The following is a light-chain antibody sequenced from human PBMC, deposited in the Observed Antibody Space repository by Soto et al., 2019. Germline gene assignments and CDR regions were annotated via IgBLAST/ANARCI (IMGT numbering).Light chain of an antibody. J-gene: IGKJ3*01. CDR1: QSVGSS. CDR3: QQRINWPLFT. Sequence: EIVLTQPPATLSLSPGERATLSCRASQSVGSSLAWYQQKPGQAPRLLIYDASNRATGTPARFSGSGSGTDFTLTISSLEPEDFAVYYCQQRINWPLFTFGPGTKVDIK. V-gene: IGKV3-11*01. CDR2: DAS.